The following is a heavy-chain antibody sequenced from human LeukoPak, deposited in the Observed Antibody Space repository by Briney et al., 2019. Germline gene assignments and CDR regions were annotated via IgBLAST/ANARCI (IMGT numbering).Heavy chain of an antibody. CDR2: INPNSGGT. CDR1: GYTFSGYY. J-gene: IGHJ4*02. Sequence: ASVKVSCKASGYTFSGYYVNWVRQAPGQGLEWMGWINPNSGGTNYAQKFQGRVTMTRDTSISTAYMELSRLRSDDTAVYYCARDDSSSWYWVAYYFDYWGQGTLVTVSS. CDR3: ARDDSSSWYWVAYYFDY. V-gene: IGHV1-2*02. D-gene: IGHD6-13*01.